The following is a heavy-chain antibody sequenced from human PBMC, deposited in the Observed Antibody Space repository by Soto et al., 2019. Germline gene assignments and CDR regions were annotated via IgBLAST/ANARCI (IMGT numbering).Heavy chain of an antibody. Sequence: GGSLRLSCAASGFTFSDYYMSWIRQAPGKGLEWVSAISGSGGSTYYADSVKGRFTISRDNSKNTLYLQMNSLRAEDTAVYYCAKRRGNMVRGVITEYYFDYWGQGTLVTVSS. V-gene: IGHV3-23*01. CDR3: AKRRGNMVRGVITEYYFDY. CDR1: GFTFSDYY. CDR2: ISGSGGST. J-gene: IGHJ4*02. D-gene: IGHD3-10*01.